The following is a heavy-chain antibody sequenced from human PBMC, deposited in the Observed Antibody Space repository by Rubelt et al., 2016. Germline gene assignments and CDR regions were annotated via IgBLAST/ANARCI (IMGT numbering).Heavy chain of an antibody. J-gene: IGHJ4*02. CDR3: AREGVGNYDSSAFYYGIDY. V-gene: IGHV3-30*07. Sequence: VKGRFTISRDNSKNTVYLQMNSLRAEDTAVYYCAREGVGNYDSSAFYYGIDYWGQGTLVTVSS. D-gene: IGHD3-22*01.